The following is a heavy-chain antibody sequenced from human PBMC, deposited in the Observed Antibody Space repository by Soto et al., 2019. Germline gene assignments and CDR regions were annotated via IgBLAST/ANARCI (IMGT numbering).Heavy chain of an antibody. J-gene: IGHJ3*02. D-gene: IGHD2-15*01. V-gene: IGHV3-30*18. Sequence: QVQLVESGGGVVQPGRSLRLSCAASGFTFSSYGMHWVRQAPGKGLEWVAVISYDGSNKYYADSAKGRFTISRDNSKNTLYLQMNSLRAEDTAVYYCAKDCGGSCPGDAFDIWGQGTMVTVSS. CDR2: ISYDGSNK. CDR1: GFTFSSYG. CDR3: AKDCGGSCPGDAFDI.